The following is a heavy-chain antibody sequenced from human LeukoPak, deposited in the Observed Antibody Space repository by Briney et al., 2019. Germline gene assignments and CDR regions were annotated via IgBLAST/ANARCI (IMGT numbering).Heavy chain of an antibody. V-gene: IGHV3-9*01. Sequence: GRSLRLSCAASGFTFDDYVMHWVRQAPGKGLEWVSGISWNSGSIGYADSVKGRFTISRDNAKNSLYLQMNSLRAEDTALYYCAKLDSSGYYGYFQHWGQGTLVTVSS. CDR2: ISWNSGSI. CDR1: GFTFDDYV. J-gene: IGHJ1*01. D-gene: IGHD3-22*01. CDR3: AKLDSSGYYGYFQH.